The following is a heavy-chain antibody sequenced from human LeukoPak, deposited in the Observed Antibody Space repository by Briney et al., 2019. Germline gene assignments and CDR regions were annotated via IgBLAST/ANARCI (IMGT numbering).Heavy chain of an antibody. CDR1: GFTFSSYA. J-gene: IGHJ4*02. Sequence: GGSLTLPCAASGFTFSSYAMNWVRQAPGKALEWGATISGSGGSTYSADSVKGRFTISRDNSNNTLYLQMNSLRAEDTAIYYCAKLPSLLVVPAAFEYWGQGTLVTVSS. D-gene: IGHD2-2*01. CDR2: ISGSGGST. V-gene: IGHV3-23*01. CDR3: AKLPSLLVVPAAFEY.